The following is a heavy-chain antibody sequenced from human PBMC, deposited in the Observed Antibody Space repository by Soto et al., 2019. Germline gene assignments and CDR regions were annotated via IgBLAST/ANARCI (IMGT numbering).Heavy chain of an antibody. CDR3: AHRSPSDSSGYYSSQFDY. CDR2: IYWDDDK. J-gene: IGHJ4*02. Sequence: QITLKESGPTLVKPTQTLTLTCTFSGFSLSTSGVGVGWIRQPPGKALEWLALIYWDDDKRYSPSLKSRLTITKDTSNNQVVLTITNMDPVETATYYCAHRSPSDSSGYYSSQFDYWGRGTLFTVSS. CDR1: GFSLSTSGVG. V-gene: IGHV2-5*02. D-gene: IGHD3-22*01.